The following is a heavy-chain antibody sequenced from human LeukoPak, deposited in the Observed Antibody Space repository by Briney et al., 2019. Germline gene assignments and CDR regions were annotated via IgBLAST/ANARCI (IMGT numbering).Heavy chain of an antibody. J-gene: IGHJ5*02. CDR3: ARNGYCSGGSCLQFDP. D-gene: IGHD2-15*01. CDR2: IYYSGST. V-gene: IGHV4-39*07. CDR1: GGSISSSSYY. Sequence: SETLSLTCTVSGGSISSSSYYWGWIRQPPGKGLEWIGSIYYSGSTYYNPSLKSRVTISVDTFKNQFSLKLSSVTAADTAVYYWARNGYCSGGSCLQFDPWGQGTLVTVSS.